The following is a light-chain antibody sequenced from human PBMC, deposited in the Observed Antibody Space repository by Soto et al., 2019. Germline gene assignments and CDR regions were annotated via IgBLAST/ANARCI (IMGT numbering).Light chain of an antibody. CDR1: QSVLYSSNNNNY. CDR2: WAF. Sequence: DIVMTQSPDSLTVSLGERATINCKSSQSVLYSSNNNNYLAWYQQKPGQPPKLLIYWAFIRDSGVPDRFSGSGSGTDFTLTISSLQAEDVAVYHCQQYYTTPYTFGQGTKLEIK. CDR3: QQYYTTPYT. J-gene: IGKJ2*01. V-gene: IGKV4-1*01.